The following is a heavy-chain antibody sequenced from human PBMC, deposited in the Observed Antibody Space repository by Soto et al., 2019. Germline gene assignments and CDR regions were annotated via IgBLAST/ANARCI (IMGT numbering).Heavy chain of an antibody. V-gene: IGHV3-30*18. CDR1: GFTFSSYG. J-gene: IGHJ6*02. Sequence: SLRLSCAASGFTFSSYGMHWVRQAPGKGLEWVAVISYDGSNKYYADSVKGRFTISRDNSKNTLYLQMNSLRAEDPAVYYCAKGRGTRPYYYGMDVWGQGTTVTVSS. D-gene: IGHD3-16*01. CDR2: ISYDGSNK. CDR3: AKGRGTRPYYYGMDV.